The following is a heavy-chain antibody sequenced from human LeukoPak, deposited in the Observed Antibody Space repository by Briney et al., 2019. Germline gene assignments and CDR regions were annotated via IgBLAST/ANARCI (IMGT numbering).Heavy chain of an antibody. D-gene: IGHD3-22*01. CDR2: INHSGST. Sequence: SETLSLTCAVYGGSFSGYYWSWIREPPGKGLEWIGEINHSGSTNYNPSLKSRVTISVDTSKNQFSLKLSSVTAADTAVYYCARAASSGYYYAVYFDYWGQGTLVTVSS. J-gene: IGHJ4*02. CDR3: ARAASSGYYYAVYFDY. CDR1: GGSFSGYY. V-gene: IGHV4-34*01.